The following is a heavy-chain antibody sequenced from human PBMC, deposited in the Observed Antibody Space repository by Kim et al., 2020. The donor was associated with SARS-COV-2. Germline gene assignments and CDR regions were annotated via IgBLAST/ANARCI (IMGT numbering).Heavy chain of an antibody. CDR1: GGSISSYY. CDR2: IYYSGST. D-gene: IGHD3-10*01. J-gene: IGHJ6*03. CDR3: ARLPRSYRDFYYYYYMDV. V-gene: IGHV4-59*08. Sequence: SETLSLTCTVSGGSISSYYWSWIRQPPGKGLEWIGYIYYSGSTNYNPSLKSRVTISVDTSKNQFSLKLSSVTAADTAVYYCARLPRSYRDFYYYYYMDVWGKGTTVTVSS.